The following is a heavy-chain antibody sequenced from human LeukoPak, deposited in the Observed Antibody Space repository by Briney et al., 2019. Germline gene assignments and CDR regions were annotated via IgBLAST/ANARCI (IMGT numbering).Heavy chain of an antibody. D-gene: IGHD6-19*01. CDR3: AREAAVAGSFDY. Sequence: SETLSLTCTVSGGSISSYYWSWIRQPPGKGLEWIGYIYYSGSTNYNPSLKSRVTISVDTSKNRFSLKLSSVTAADTAVYYCAREAAVAGSFDYWGQGTLVTVSS. CDR1: GGSISSYY. J-gene: IGHJ4*02. V-gene: IGHV4-59*01. CDR2: IYYSGST.